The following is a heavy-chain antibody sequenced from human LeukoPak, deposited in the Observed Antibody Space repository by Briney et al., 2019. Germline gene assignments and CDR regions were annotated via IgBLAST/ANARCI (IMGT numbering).Heavy chain of an antibody. J-gene: IGHJ1*01. D-gene: IGHD4-17*01. CDR3: AKADYGDYPRGYFHP. V-gene: IGHV3-9*01. CDR2: ISWNSGSI. CDR1: GFTFDDYA. Sequence: PGGSLRLSCAASGFTFDDYAMHWVRQAPGKGLEWVSGISWNSGSIGYADSVKGRFTISRDNAKNSLYLHMNSLRPEDTALYYCAKADYGDYPRGYFHPWGQGTLVTVSS.